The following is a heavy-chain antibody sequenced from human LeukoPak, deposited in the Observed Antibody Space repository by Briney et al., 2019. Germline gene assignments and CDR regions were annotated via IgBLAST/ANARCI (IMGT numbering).Heavy chain of an antibody. CDR1: GFTFSSFS. V-gene: IGHV3-48*01. CDR2: ITGSSSTI. J-gene: IGHJ4*02. CDR3: ASCSSTNCY. Sequence: GGSLRLSCAASGFTFSSFSMNWVRQAPGKGLEWVSFITGSSSTIYYADSVKGRFTISRDNAKNSLYLQLNSLRAEDTAVYYCASCSSTNCYWGQGTLVTVSS. D-gene: IGHD2-2*01.